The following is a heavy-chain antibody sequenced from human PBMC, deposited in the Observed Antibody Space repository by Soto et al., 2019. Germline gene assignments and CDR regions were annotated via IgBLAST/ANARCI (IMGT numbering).Heavy chain of an antibody. J-gene: IGHJ4*01. CDR2: ISTYNHDT. CDR3: ARDPSEGSGDKLYRDD. CDR1: GYIDRMYA. V-gene: IGHV1-18*01. D-gene: IGHD3-3*01. Sequence: ASVKVSCKTSGYIDRMYAITWVRQAPGQGLEWMGWISTYNHDTRYAQRLQGRLSMATDTSTSTAYMELRSLTSDDTAVYYCARDPSEGSGDKLYRDDWG.